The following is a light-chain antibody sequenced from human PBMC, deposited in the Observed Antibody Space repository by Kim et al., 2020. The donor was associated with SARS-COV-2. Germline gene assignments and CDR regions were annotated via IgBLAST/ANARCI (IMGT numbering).Light chain of an antibody. V-gene: IGLV3-21*04. CDR2: YDS. Sequence: APGKTARITCGGNNIGRKSVPWYQQKPGQAPVLVIYYDSDRPSGIPERFSGSNSGNTATLPISRVEAGDEADYYCQVWDSSSDHPVFGGGTQLTVL. CDR1: NIGRKS. J-gene: IGLJ3*02. CDR3: QVWDSSSDHPV.